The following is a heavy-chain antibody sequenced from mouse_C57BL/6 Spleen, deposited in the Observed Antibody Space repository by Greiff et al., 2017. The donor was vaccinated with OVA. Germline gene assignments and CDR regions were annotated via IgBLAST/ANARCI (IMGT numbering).Heavy chain of an antibody. J-gene: IGHJ4*01. Sequence: EVQLQESGGDLVKPGGSLKLSCAASGFTFSSYCMSWVRQTPDQRLEWVATISSGGSYTYYPDSVKGRFTLSRDNAKNTLYLQMSSLKSEDAAMYYCTRQRDHYYAMDYWGQGTSVTVSS. CDR2: ISSGGSYT. CDR3: TRQRDHYYAMDY. CDR1: GFTFSSYC. V-gene: IGHV5-6*01.